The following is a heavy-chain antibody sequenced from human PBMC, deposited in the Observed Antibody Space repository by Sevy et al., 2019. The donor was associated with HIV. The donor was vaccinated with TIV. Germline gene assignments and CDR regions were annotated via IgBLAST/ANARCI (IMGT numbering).Heavy chain of an antibody. CDR2: MYPDDSDT. Sequence: GESLKISCKGSGYRFTSYWIGWVRQMPGKGLEWMGIMYPDDSDTRYSPSFQGQVTISADKSLTTAYLQWTSLKASDTAIYYCARRGYYDSSGYYTYGMDVWGQGTTVTVSS. CDR3: ARRGYYDSSGYYTYGMDV. D-gene: IGHD3-22*01. J-gene: IGHJ6*02. CDR1: GYRFTSYW. V-gene: IGHV5-51*01.